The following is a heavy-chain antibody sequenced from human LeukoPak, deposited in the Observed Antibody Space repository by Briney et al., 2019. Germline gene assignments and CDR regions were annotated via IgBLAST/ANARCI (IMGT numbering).Heavy chain of an antibody. D-gene: IGHD3-9*01. Sequence: GGSLRLSCAASGFTFSSYGMHWVRQAPGKGLEWVAFIRYDGSNEYYADSVKGRFTISRDNSKNTLYLQMNSLRAEDTAVYYCARDEGLRYFDWSAFDYWGQGTLVTVSS. CDR3: ARDEGLRYFDWSAFDY. CDR1: GFTFSSYG. CDR2: IRYDGSNE. V-gene: IGHV3-30*02. J-gene: IGHJ4*02.